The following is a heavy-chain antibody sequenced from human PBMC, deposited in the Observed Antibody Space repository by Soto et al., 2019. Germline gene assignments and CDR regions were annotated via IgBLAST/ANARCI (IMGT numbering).Heavy chain of an antibody. D-gene: IGHD6-13*01. V-gene: IGHV3-30*03. J-gene: IGHJ4*02. CDR3: ARDQTGVTTAGGGRIDH. Sequence: QVQLVESGGGVVQPGRSLRLSCAASGFTFSTHAMHWVRQAPGKGLECVAIVTLDGSNKYYADSVKGRFTISRDNSQNTLYLQMSGLTPEDTAFYYCARDQTGVTTAGGGRIDHWGQGTLVTVSS. CDR2: VTLDGSNK. CDR1: GFTFSTHA.